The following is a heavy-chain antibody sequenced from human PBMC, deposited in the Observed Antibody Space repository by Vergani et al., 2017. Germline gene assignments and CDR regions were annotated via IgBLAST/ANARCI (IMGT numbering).Heavy chain of an antibody. CDR2: IYYSGST. CDR3: ARDYCFGGSCYSAWFDP. V-gene: IGHV4-31*03. Sequence: QVQLQESGPGLVKPSQTLSLTCTVSGGSISSGGYYWSWIRQHPGKGLEWIGYIYYSGSTYYNPSLKSRVTISVDTSKNQFSLKLSSVTAADTAVYYCARDYCFGGSCYSAWFDPWGQGTLVTVSS. D-gene: IGHD2-15*01. J-gene: IGHJ5*02. CDR1: GGSISSGGYY.